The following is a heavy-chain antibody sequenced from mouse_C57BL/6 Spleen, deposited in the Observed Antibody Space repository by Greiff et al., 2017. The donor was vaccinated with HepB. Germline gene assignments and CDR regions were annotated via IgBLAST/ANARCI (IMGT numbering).Heavy chain of an antibody. Sequence: DVKLVESGPGLVKPSQSLSLTCSVTGYSITSGYYWNWIRQFPGNKLEWMGYISYDGSNNYNPSLKNRISITRDTSKNQFFLKLNSVTTEDTATYYCARALYDGYRHWGQGTTLTVSS. V-gene: IGHV3-6*01. CDR3: ARALYDGYRH. D-gene: IGHD2-3*01. CDR2: ISYDGSN. J-gene: IGHJ2*01. CDR1: GYSITSGYY.